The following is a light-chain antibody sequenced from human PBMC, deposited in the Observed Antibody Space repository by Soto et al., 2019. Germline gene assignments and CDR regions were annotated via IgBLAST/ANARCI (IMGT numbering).Light chain of an antibody. J-gene: IGLJ1*01. CDR2: YDS. V-gene: IGLV3-21*04. CDR3: QVWDSSSDPRGV. Sequence: SYELTQPPSVSVDPGKTARITCGGNNIGSKSEHWYQQKPGQAPVLVIYYDSDRPSGIPERFSGSNSGNTATLTISRVEAGDEADYSCQVWDSSSDPRGVFGTGTKLTVL. CDR1: NIGSKS.